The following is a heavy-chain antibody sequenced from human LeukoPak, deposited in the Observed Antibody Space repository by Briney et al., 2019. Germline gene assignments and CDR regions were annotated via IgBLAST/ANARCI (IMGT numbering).Heavy chain of an antibody. Sequence: GESLRLSCEASAFTFTNAWMSWVRQAPGKGLEWVGRIKSKIHGGTTDYVPPVEGRFTISRDDSKNTLYLQMNSLKTEDTAVYYCATGGTTFAGLLDYYYGMDVWGQGTTVTVSS. CDR2: IKSKIHGGTT. D-gene: IGHD1-26*01. CDR1: AFTFTNAW. V-gene: IGHV3-15*01. CDR3: ATGGTTFAGLLDYYYGMDV. J-gene: IGHJ6*02.